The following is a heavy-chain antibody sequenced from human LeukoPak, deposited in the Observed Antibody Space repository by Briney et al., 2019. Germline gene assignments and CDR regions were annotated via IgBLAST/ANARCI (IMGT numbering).Heavy chain of an antibody. D-gene: IGHD6-13*01. CDR2: IYSGGST. CDR3: ARDIAAAGYFDY. Sequence: GGSLRLSCAASGFTVSSNYMSWVRQAPGKGLEWVSVIYSGGSTYFADSVKGRFTISRDNSKNTLYLQMNSLRAEDTAVYYCARDIAAAGYFDYWGQGTLVTVSS. J-gene: IGHJ4*02. V-gene: IGHV3-53*01. CDR1: GFTVSSNY.